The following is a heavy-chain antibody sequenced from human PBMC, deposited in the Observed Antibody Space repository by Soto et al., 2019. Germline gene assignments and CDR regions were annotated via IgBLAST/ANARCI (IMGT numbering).Heavy chain of an antibody. D-gene: IGHD3-10*01. V-gene: IGHV4-4*07. CDR1: GGSINSYW. CDR3: ARDIGSYAYGEGY. Sequence: SETLSLTCSVSGGSINSYWWSWIRQPAGKGLEWIGRVYSSGTTDYNPSLNSRATLSVETSKNQFSLKLSSVTAADTAVYYCARDIGSYAYGEGYWGQGSQVTVSS. CDR2: VYSSGTT. J-gene: IGHJ4*02.